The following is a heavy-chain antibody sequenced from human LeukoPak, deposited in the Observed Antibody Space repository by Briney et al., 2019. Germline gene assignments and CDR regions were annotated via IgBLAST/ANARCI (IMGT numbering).Heavy chain of an antibody. CDR3: AKMTGVVVAATPDY. J-gene: IGHJ4*02. CDR2: ISGSGGST. V-gene: IGHV3-23*01. CDR1: GFSFSNYA. D-gene: IGHD2-15*01. Sequence: GGSLRLSCAASGFSFSNYAMSWVRQAPGKGLEWVSTISGSGGSTYYADSVKGRFTISRDNSKNRLYLQMNSLRAEDTAVYYCAKMTGVVVAATPDYWGQGTLVIVSS.